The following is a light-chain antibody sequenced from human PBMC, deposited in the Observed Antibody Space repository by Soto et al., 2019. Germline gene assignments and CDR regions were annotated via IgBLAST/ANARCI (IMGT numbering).Light chain of an antibody. Sequence: QSVLTQPPSVSGAPGQRVTIPCTGSSSNIGAGYDLPWYQHLPGTAPKLLIYGNSNRPSGVPDRFSGSKSGTSASLAITGLQAEDEADYDCQSYDSSLSGHVVFGGGTQVTGL. CDR2: GNS. CDR3: QSYDSSLSGHVV. V-gene: IGLV1-40*01. CDR1: SSNIGAGYD. J-gene: IGLJ2*01.